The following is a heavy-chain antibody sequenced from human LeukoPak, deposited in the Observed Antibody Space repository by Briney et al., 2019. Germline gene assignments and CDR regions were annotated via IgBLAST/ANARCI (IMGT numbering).Heavy chain of an antibody. V-gene: IGHV3-23*01. CDR2: ISERGDST. CDR3: AKRGILIRAVIIIGFHKEAYYFDY. CDR1: GITLSNYG. Sequence: GGSLRLSCVVSGITLSNYGMSWVRQAPGKGLEWVSGISERGDSTNYADSVKGRFIISRDTSKNTVYLQMNSLRVEDTAVYFCAKRGILIRAVIIIGFHKEAYYFDYWGQGILVTVSS. J-gene: IGHJ4*02. D-gene: IGHD3-10*01.